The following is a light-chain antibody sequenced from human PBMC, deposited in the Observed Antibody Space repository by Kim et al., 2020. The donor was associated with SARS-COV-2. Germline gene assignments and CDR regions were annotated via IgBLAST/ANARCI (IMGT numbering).Light chain of an antibody. CDR3: GAWDSSLSAGV. J-gene: IGLJ3*02. V-gene: IGLV1-51*01. Sequence: GQNVTISCSGSNANLGNNYVAWYQQLPGTAPNVLIYDDHKRPSGIPDRFSGSKSGTAATLGITELQTGDEADYYCGAWDSSLSAGVFGGGTQLTVL. CDR2: DDH. CDR1: NANLGNNY.